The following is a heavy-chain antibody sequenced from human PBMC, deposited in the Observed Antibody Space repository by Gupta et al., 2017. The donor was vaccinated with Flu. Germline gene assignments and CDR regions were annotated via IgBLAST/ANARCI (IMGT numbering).Heavy chain of an antibody. D-gene: IGHD6-13*01. CDR2: ISAYNGNT. J-gene: IGHJ6*02. CDR1: GYTFTSYG. CDR3: ARDDHSMYSSSWEPTRGMDV. V-gene: IGHV1-18*01. Sequence: QVQLVQSGAEVKKPGASVKVSCKASGYTFTSYGISWVRQAPGQGLEWMGWISAYNGNTNYAQKLQGRVTMTTDTSTSTAYMELRSLRSDDTAVYYCARDDHSMYSSSWEPTRGMDVWGQGTTVTVSS.